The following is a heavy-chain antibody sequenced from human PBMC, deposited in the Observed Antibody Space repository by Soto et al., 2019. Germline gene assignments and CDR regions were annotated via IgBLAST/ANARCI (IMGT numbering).Heavy chain of an antibody. D-gene: IGHD6-19*01. CDR3: ANDPLWRSEAVALPDY. V-gene: IGHV3-23*01. CDR1: GFTFSSYA. CDR2: ISGSGGST. J-gene: IGHJ4*02. Sequence: EVQLLESGGGLVQPGGSLRLSCAASGFTFSSYAMSWVRQAPGKGLEWVSAISGSGGSTYYAGSVKGRFTISRDNPKNTLYLQMNSLRAEDTAVYYCANDPLWRSEAVALPDYLGQGTLVTVSS.